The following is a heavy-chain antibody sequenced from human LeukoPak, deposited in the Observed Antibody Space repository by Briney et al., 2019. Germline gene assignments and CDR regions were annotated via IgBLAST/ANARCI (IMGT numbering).Heavy chain of an antibody. V-gene: IGHV3-30*03. CDR2: ISYDGSYK. Sequence: GGSLRLSCAASGFTFSTYGMHWVRQAPGKGLEWVAVISYDGSYKFYRDSVKGRFTISRDNSENTLYLQMDSLRTEDTAVYYCARGVRGVTIPSDAFDIWGQGTMVTVSS. J-gene: IGHJ3*02. CDR1: GFTFSTYG. D-gene: IGHD3-10*01. CDR3: ARGVRGVTIPSDAFDI.